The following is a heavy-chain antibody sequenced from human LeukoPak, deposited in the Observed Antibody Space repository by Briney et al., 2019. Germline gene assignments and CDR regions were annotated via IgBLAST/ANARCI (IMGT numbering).Heavy chain of an antibody. CDR1: GFTFRIYD. CDR2: ISGSGDNT. CDR3: ASEYGSSSGRAFDI. V-gene: IGHV3-23*01. J-gene: IGHJ3*02. Sequence: PEGSLRLSCAASGFTFRIYDMSWVRQAPGKGLEWVSVISGSGDNTFYADSVKGRFTISRDNSKNTLFLQMNSLRAEDTAVYYCASEYGSSSGRAFDIWGQGTMVTVSS. D-gene: IGHD6-6*01.